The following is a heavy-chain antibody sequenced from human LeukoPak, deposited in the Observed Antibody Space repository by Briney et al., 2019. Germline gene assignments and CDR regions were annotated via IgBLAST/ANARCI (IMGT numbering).Heavy chain of an antibody. CDR1: GFTFSSYS. J-gene: IGHJ6*02. D-gene: IGHD3-16*01. V-gene: IGHV3-21*01. CDR2: ISSSSSYI. CDR3: ARDWGYYYYYGMDV. Sequence: GGSLRLSCAASGFTFSSYSMNWVRQAPEKGLEWVSSISSSSSYIYYADSVKGRFTISRDNAKNSLYLQMNSLRAEDTAVYYCARDWGYYYYYGMDVWGQGTTVTVSS.